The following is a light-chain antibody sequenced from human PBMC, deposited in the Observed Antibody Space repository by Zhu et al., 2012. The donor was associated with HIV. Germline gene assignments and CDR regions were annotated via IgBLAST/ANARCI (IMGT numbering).Light chain of an antibody. CDR1: QSVSSAY. V-gene: IGKV3-20*01. CDR2: GAS. CDR3: QQYDSYT. Sequence: EIVMTQSPATLSVSPGERATLSCRASQSVSSAYLAWYQHKPGQAPRLLIYGASSRASGIPDRFSGSGSGTDFTLTISRLEPEDFAVYYCQQYDSYTFGQGTKLEIK. J-gene: IGKJ2*01.